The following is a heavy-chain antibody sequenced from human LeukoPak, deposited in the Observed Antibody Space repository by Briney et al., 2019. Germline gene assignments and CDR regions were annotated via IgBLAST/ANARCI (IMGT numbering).Heavy chain of an antibody. Sequence: GGSLRLSCAASGFTFSSYSMNWVRQAPGKGLEWVSSISSSSSYIYYADSVKGRFTISRDNAKNSLNLQMNSLRAEDTAVYYCTTGYDWNLSNDYWGQGTLVTVSS. CDR1: GFTFSSYS. J-gene: IGHJ4*02. V-gene: IGHV3-21*03. D-gene: IGHD1-1*01. CDR3: TTGYDWNLSNDY. CDR2: ISSSSSYI.